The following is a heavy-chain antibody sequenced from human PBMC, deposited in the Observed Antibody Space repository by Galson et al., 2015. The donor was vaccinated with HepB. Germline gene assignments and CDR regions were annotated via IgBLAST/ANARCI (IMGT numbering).Heavy chain of an antibody. Sequence: SVKVSCKVSGYTLTELSMHWVRQAPGKGLEWMGGFDPEDGETIYAQKFQGRVTMTEDTSTDTAYMELSSLRSEDTAVYYCATDLRRGYCSGGSCFGAYWGQGTLVTVSS. D-gene: IGHD2-15*01. CDR1: GYTLTELS. V-gene: IGHV1-24*01. CDR3: ATDLRRGYCSGGSCFGAY. J-gene: IGHJ4*02. CDR2: FDPEDGET.